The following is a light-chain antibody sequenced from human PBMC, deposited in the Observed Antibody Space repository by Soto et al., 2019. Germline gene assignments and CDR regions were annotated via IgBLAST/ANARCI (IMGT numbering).Light chain of an antibody. Sequence: VVMTQSPATLSVSPGQRATLSCWASHSVSSNLAWYQQKPGQAPRLLIYSASIRATGIPARFSGSGSGTEFTLTINSLQSEDFAVYYCHQYNDWSTFGQGTKLEI. CDR3: HQYNDWST. V-gene: IGKV3-15*01. CDR1: HSVSSN. J-gene: IGKJ2*01. CDR2: SAS.